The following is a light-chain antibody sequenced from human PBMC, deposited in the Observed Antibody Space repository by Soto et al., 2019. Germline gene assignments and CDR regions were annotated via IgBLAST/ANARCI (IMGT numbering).Light chain of an antibody. J-gene: IGLJ1*01. CDR1: SADVSSSNF. V-gene: IGLV2-14*03. Sequence: QSVLTQPASVSGSPGQSITISCTGISADVSSSNFVSWYQHRPGKAPSLILYDVSHRPSGVSNRFSGSKAGDTASLTISGLQLEDEADYYCISYRRGPLYVFGTGTKLTVL. CDR2: DVS. CDR3: ISYRRGPLYV.